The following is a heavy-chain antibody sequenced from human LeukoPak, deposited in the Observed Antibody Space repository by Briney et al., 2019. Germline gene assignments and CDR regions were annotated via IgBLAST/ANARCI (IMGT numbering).Heavy chain of an antibody. CDR3: AKPEVDIVATPYYYFDY. D-gene: IGHD5-12*01. Sequence: PGGSLRLSCAASGFTFSSYAMHWVRQAPGKGLEWVAVISYDGSNKYYADSVKGRFTISRDNSKNTLYLQMNSLRAEDTAVYYCAKPEVDIVATPYYYFDYWGQRTLVTVSS. CDR1: GFTFSSYA. V-gene: IGHV3-30*04. CDR2: ISYDGSNK. J-gene: IGHJ4*02.